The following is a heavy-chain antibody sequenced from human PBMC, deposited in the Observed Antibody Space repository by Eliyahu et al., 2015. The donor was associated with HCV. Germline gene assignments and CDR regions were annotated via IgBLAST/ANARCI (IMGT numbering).Heavy chain of an antibody. CDR2: ITAISDSV. Sequence: EVQLVESGGGLVQPGESLRLSCAASGFSFNTXSMXWVRQAPGKGLEWVSHITAISDSVHYTDSVEGRFTISRDNAENSLYLQMNSLRVEDTAVYYCASDGVGVRPGDAFDIWGQGTMVTVSS. V-gene: IGHV3-48*01. J-gene: IGHJ3*02. CDR3: ASDGVGVRPGDAFDI. D-gene: IGHD3-10*01. CDR1: GFSFNTXS.